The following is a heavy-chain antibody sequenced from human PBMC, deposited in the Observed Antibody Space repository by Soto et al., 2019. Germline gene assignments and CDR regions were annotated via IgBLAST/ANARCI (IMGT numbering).Heavy chain of an antibody. D-gene: IGHD6-19*01. CDR2: IDPSDSYT. V-gene: IGHV5-10-1*01. CDR3: ARSAGLDDQFYYYGMDV. CDR1: GYSFTSYW. Sequence: PGESLKISCKGSGYSFTSYWISWVRQMPGKGLEWMGRIDPSDSYTNYSPSFQGHVTISADKSISTAYLQWSSLKASDTAMYYCARSAGLDDQFYYYGMDVWGQGTTVTVSS. J-gene: IGHJ6*02.